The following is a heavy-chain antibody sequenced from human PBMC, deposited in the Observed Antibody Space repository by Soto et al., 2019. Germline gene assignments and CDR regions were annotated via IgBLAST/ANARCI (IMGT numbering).Heavy chain of an antibody. CDR1: GFTFSDYY. V-gene: IGHV3-11*05. J-gene: IGHJ5*02. CDR2: ISSRGNYT. D-gene: IGHD6-19*01. CDR3: TREPLIAVAGEDWFDP. Sequence: QVQLVESGGGLVKPGGSLRLSCAASGFTFSDYYMSWIRQAPGKGLEWVSYISSRGNYTNYADSVKGRFTISRDNAKNSLYLQMNSLRAEDTAVYYCTREPLIAVAGEDWFDPWGQGTLVTVSS.